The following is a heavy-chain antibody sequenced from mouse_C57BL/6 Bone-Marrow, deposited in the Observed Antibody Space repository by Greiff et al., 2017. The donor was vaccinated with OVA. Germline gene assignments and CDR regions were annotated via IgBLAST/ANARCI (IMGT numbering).Heavy chain of an antibody. CDR1: GYTFTSYW. CDR3: ARVRCDY. CDR2: IDPSDSYP. V-gene: IGHV1-50*01. J-gene: IGHJ2*01. Sequence: QVQLQQPGAELVKPGASVKLSCKASGYTFTSYWMQWVKKRPGQGLEWIGAIDPSDSYPNYHQKFKGKATLTVDTSSSTAYMQLSSLTSEDSAVYYCARVRCDYWGQGTTLTVSS.